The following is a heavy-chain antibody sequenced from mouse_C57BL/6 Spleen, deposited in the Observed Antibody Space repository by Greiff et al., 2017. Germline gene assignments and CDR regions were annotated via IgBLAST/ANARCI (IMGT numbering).Heavy chain of an antibody. CDR1: GYSFTSYY. J-gene: IGHJ3*01. V-gene: IGHV1-66*01. CDR2: IYPGRGNT. Sequence: QVQLQQSGPELVKPGASVKISCKASGYSFTSYYIHWVKQRPGQGLEWIGWIYPGRGNTKYNAKFKGKATLTADPSSSTAYMPLSSLTSEDSAVYSCAREETGTVFAYWGQGTLVTVSA. CDR3: AREETGTVFAY. D-gene: IGHD4-1*01.